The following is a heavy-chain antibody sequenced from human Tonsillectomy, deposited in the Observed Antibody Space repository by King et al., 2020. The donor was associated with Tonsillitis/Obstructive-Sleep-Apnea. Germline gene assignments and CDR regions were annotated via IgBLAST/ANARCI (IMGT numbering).Heavy chain of an antibody. CDR3: AKIRGDRDYDSVYRSFDY. J-gene: IGHJ4*02. CDR2: IRRRGDKT. D-gene: IGHD3-3*01. CDR1: GFTFSDYS. V-gene: IGHV3-23*04. Sequence: VQLVESGGGLVQPGGSLRLSCVASGFTFSDYSMNCVRQAPGKGREGVSSIRRRGDKTNYADSVKGRFTISRDNSEHTVYVQMKTRRADDTAVYYCAKIRGDRDYDSVYRSFDYWGQGTLVTVSS.